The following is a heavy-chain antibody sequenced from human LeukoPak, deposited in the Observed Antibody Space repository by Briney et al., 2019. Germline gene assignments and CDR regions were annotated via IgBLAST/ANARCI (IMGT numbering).Heavy chain of an antibody. V-gene: IGHV3-7*01. Sequence: GGSLRLSCAASGFTFTTYWMSWVRQAPGKGLEWVANIKYDGSEIYYVDSVKGRFTISRDNAKNSLYLEMNSLRAEDTAVYYCARVNSQYSSSSQYYFDYWGQGTLVTVSS. J-gene: IGHJ4*02. D-gene: IGHD6-6*01. CDR3: ARVNSQYSSSSQYYFDY. CDR1: GFTFTTYW. CDR2: IKYDGSEI.